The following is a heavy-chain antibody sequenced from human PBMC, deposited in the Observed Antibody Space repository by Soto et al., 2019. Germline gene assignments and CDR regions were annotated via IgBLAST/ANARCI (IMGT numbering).Heavy chain of an antibody. D-gene: IGHD2-8*01. J-gene: IGHJ5*02. V-gene: IGHV4-30-2*06. CDR3: VGESAVSGPNWFVT. Sequence: SETLSLTCSVSGGSINSGRSSWNWIRQSPGKGLEWIASIYHSGSTYYNPSLKSRVSISVDRPENQFSLKLSSVAAADTAVYYCVGESAVSGPNWFVTGGPGTLVTVS. CDR1: GGSINSGRSS. CDR2: IYHSGST.